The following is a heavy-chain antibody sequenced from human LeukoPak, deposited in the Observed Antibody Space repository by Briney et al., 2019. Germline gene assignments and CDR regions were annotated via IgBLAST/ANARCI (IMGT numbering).Heavy chain of an antibody. V-gene: IGHV3-73*01. CDR1: GFTFSSYG. CDR2: IRSKANNYAT. D-gene: IGHD3-22*01. CDR3: TRRNKDDSSGYYYD. Sequence: PGGSLRLSCAASGFTFSSYGMHWVRQASGKGLEWVGRIRSKANNYATAYAASVKGRFTISREDSKNTAYLQMNSLKTEDTAVYYCTRRNKDDSSGYYYDWGQGTLVTVSS. J-gene: IGHJ4*02.